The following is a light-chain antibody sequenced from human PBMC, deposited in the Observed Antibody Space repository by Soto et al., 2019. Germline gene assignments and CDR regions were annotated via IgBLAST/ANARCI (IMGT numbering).Light chain of an antibody. CDR2: QAS. V-gene: IGKV1-5*03. J-gene: IGKJ1*01. Sequence: DIQMTQSPSTLSASVGDRVTITCRASQSINHWLAWYQQKPGKAPNLLIYQASNKDSGVPSRFSGSESGTEFTLTISSLQPDYFATYFCQQYNNYPMTFGQGTKVEIK. CDR1: QSINHW. CDR3: QQYNNYPMT.